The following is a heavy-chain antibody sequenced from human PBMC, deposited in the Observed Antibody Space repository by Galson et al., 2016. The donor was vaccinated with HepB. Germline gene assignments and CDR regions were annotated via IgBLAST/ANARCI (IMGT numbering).Heavy chain of an antibody. CDR1: GFTFSSYG. D-gene: IGHD3-10*01. CDR2: ISYDGSNK. CDR3: AKSGYGSGSYPGY. Sequence: SLRLSCAASGFTFSSYGIHWVRQAPGKGLEWVAIISYDGSNKYYADSVKGRFTISRDSSKNTLYLQMNSLRAEDTAVYYCAKSGYGSGSYPGYWGLGTLVTVSS. J-gene: IGHJ4*02. V-gene: IGHV3-30*18.